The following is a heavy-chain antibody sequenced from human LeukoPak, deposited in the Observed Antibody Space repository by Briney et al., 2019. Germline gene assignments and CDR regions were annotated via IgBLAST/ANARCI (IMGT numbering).Heavy chain of an antibody. D-gene: IGHD3-22*01. J-gene: IGHJ6*03. Sequence: GGSLRLSCAASGFTFSSYGMHWVRQAPGKGLEWVAFIRYDGSNKYYADSVKGRFTISRDNSKNTLYLQMNSLRAEDTAVYYCAKDVTPYYDADYYMDVWGKGTTVTVSS. V-gene: IGHV3-30*02. CDR1: GFTFSSYG. CDR3: AKDVTPYYDADYYMDV. CDR2: IRYDGSNK.